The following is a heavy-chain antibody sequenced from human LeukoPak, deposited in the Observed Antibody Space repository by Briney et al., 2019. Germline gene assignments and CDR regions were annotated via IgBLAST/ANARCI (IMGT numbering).Heavy chain of an antibody. Sequence: SGKVSCKASGSTLSSYAISWVRQAPGQGLEWMGRIIPIFGTANYAQKFQGRVTITTDESTSTAYMELSSLRSEDTAVYYCASGRWLQLLGFHYWVQGTLVTVSS. CDR1: GSTLSSYA. CDR3: ASGRWLQLLGFHY. D-gene: IGHD5-24*01. J-gene: IGHJ4*02. CDR2: IIPIFGTA. V-gene: IGHV1-69*05.